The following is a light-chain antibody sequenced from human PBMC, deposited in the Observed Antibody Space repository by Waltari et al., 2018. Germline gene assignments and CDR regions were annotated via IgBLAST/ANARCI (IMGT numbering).Light chain of an antibody. CDR2: DVS. Sequence: QSALTQPASVSGSPGQSITISCTGTSSDVGGYNSVSWYQDHPGQAPKVIIYDVSDRPSGISERFSGSTSGNTASLTISGLQAEDEADYYCSSQSSDNVVLFGGGTKLTVL. V-gene: IGLV2-14*03. CDR3: SSQSSDNVVL. J-gene: IGLJ2*01. CDR1: SSDVGGYNS.